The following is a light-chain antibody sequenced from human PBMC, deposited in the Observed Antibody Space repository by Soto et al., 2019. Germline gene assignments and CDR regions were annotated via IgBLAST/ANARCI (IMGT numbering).Light chain of an antibody. CDR1: QGLVHSNGDNF. Sequence: DVVMTPSPLSLPVTLGQPASISCRSTQGLVHSNGDNFLSWFQPRPGQSPRRLIYHGSNRASGVADGFTGSGSGTEFTLEVSRVEAEDIGVYYCLQCTLWLFTFCQGTKLEI. CDR2: HGS. V-gene: IGKV2-30*02. CDR3: LQCTLWLFT. J-gene: IGKJ2*01.